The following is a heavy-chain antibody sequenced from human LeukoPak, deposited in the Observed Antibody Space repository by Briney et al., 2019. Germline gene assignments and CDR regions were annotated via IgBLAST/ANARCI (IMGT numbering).Heavy chain of an antibody. CDR2: ISYDGSNK. CDR1: AFIFSGHW. V-gene: IGHV3-30-3*01. J-gene: IGHJ4*02. CDR3: ARAYSGSGIAAAGILDY. D-gene: IGHD6-13*01. Sequence: PGGSLRLSREGSAFIFSGHWMNWVRQAPGKGLEWVAVISYDGSNKYYADSVKGRFTISRDNSKNTLYLQMNSLRAEDTAVYYCARAYSGSGIAAAGILDYWGQGTLVTVSS.